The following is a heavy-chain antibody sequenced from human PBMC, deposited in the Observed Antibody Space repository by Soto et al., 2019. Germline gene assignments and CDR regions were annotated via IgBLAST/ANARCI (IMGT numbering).Heavy chain of an antibody. V-gene: IGHV3-33*01. Sequence: PGGSLRLSCAASGFTFSSYGLYWVRQAPGKGLEWVAVIWYDGSEKYHADSVKGRFTISRDNSKNTLYLQMNSLRAEDTAVYYCARDRYRVVVDATYYYYYGMDVWGQGTTVTVSS. CDR1: GFTFSSYG. J-gene: IGHJ6*02. CDR2: IWYDGSEK. CDR3: ARDRYRVVVDATYYYYYGMDV. D-gene: IGHD3-22*01.